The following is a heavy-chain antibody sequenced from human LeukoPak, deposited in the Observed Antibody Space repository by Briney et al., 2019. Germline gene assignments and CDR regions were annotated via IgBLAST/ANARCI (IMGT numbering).Heavy chain of an antibody. V-gene: IGHV4-59*01. Sequence: PSETLSLTCTVSGGSISSYYWSWIRQPPGKGLEWIGYIYYSGSTNYNLSLKSRVTISVDTSKNQFSLKLSSVTAADTAVYYCARTRVFWSGYYFDYWGQGTLVTVSS. D-gene: IGHD3-3*01. CDR3: ARTRVFWSGYYFDY. CDR1: GGSISSYY. J-gene: IGHJ4*02. CDR2: IYYSGST.